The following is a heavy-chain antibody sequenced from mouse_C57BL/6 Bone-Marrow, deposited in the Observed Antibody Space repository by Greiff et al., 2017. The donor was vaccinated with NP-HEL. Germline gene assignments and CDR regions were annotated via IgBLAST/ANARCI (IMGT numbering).Heavy chain of an antibody. CDR3: ARGGITTVAWYFDV. D-gene: IGHD1-1*01. J-gene: IGHJ1*03. V-gene: IGHV3-1*01. Sequence: EVKLQESGPGMVKPSQSLSLTCTVTGYSITSGYDWHWIRHFPGNKLEWMGYISYSGSTNYNPSLKSRISITHDTSKNHFFLKLNSVTTEDTATYYCARGGITTVAWYFDVWGTGTTVTVSS. CDR1: GYSITSGYD. CDR2: ISYSGST.